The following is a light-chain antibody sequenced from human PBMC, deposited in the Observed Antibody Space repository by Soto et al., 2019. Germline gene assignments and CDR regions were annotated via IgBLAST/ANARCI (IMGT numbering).Light chain of an antibody. V-gene: IGKV3-20*01. CDR1: QSVSSSY. J-gene: IGKJ1*01. CDR2: GAS. CDR3: QQYGSSPVA. Sequence: EIVLTQSPGTLSLSPGERATLSCRASQSVSSSYLAWYQQKPGQAPRLLIYGASSRATGIPDRFSGSGSGTDFTLTISRLEPEDVAVYYCQQYGSSPVAFGQGTKVESK.